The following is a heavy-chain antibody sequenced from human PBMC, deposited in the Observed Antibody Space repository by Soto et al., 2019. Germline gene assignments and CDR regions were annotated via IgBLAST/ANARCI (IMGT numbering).Heavy chain of an antibody. V-gene: IGHV3-33*01. J-gene: IGHJ5*02. CDR3: ARWSDNKVVDP. CDR1: GFTFRNHG. Sequence: QVQLVESGGGVVQPGRSLRLSCEASGFTFRNHGMHWVRQAPGKGLEWLAVIWYDGSDKYYADSVKGRFTISRDNSKTPLYLQMNSLTFGDTAVYYSARWSDNKVVDPWGQGTVVTVS. CDR2: IWYDGSDK. D-gene: IGHD1-1*01.